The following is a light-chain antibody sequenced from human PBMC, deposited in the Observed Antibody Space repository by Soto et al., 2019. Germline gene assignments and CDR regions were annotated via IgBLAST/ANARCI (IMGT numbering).Light chain of an antibody. J-gene: IGKJ5*01. CDR3: QHYGSSLIT. CDR2: GAS. Sequence: EIVLTQSPATLSLSPGERATLSCWASQSVANSALAWYQQKPGQAPRLLIYGASTRASGIPTRFSGSGSGTDFTLTISRLEPEDFAVYFCQHYGSSLITFGQGTRLEIK. CDR1: QSVANSA. V-gene: IGKV3-20*01.